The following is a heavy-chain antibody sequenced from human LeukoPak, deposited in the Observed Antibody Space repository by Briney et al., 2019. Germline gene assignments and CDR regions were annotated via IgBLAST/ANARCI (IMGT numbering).Heavy chain of an antibody. CDR1: GFTFSDYY. J-gene: IGHJ6*03. CDR2: ISSSGSTI. V-gene: IGHV3-11*04. Sequence: PGGSLRLSCAASGFTFSDYYMSWIRQAPGKGLEWVSYISSSGSTIYYADSVKGRFTISRDNAKNSLYLQMNSLRAEDTAVYYCARENYGSGKENYYYYYYMDVWGKGTTVTISS. D-gene: IGHD3-10*01. CDR3: ARENYGSGKENYYYYYYMDV.